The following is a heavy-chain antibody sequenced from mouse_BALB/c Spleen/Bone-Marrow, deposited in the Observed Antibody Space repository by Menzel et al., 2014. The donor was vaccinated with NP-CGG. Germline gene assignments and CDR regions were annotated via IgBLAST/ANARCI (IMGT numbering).Heavy chain of an antibody. CDR2: INPSSGYT. D-gene: IGHD1-1*01. CDR3: SRETPYYGSTYWYFDV. V-gene: IGHV1-4*01. J-gene: IGHJ1*01. Sequence: VMLVESGAELARPGASVKMSCKASGYTSTSYTMHWVKQRPGQGLEWIGYINPSSGYTNYNQKFKDKATLTADKSSSTAYMQLSSLTSEDSAVYYCSRETPYYGSTYWYFDVWGAGTTVTVSS. CDR1: GYTSTSYT.